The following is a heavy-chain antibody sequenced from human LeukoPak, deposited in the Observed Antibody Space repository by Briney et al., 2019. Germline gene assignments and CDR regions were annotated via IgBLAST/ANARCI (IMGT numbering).Heavy chain of an antibody. J-gene: IGHJ6*03. CDR2: IRYDGSNK. CDR3: ARDLSSGGSYAHYYMDV. V-gene: IGHV3-30*02. CDR1: GFIFNTYV. Sequence: GGSLRLSCAASGFIFNTYVMHWVRQAPGKGLEWLAFIRYDGSNKNYADSVKGRFTISRDNAKNSLYLQMNSLRAEDTAVYYCARDLSSGGSYAHYYMDVWGKGTTVTVSS. D-gene: IGHD1-26*01.